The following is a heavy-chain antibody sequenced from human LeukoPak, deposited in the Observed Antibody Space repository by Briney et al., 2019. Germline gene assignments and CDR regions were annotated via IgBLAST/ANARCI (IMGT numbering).Heavy chain of an antibody. Sequence: GRSLRLSGAASGFTFSSYGMHWVRQAPGKGLEWVAVISYDGSNKYYADSVKGRFTISRDNSKNTLYLQMNSLRAEDTAVYYCAKEGIAAPFDYWGQGTLVTVSS. V-gene: IGHV3-30*18. CDR1: GFTFSSYG. D-gene: IGHD6-6*01. CDR2: ISYDGSNK. CDR3: AKEGIAAPFDY. J-gene: IGHJ4*02.